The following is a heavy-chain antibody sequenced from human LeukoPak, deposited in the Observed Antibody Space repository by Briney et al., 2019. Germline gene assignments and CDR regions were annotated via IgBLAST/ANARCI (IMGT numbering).Heavy chain of an antibody. CDR2: ISSSSSHT. J-gene: IGHJ4*02. V-gene: IGHV3-11*06. Sequence: GRSLRLSCAASGFTFSDSYMNWIRQAPGKGLEWLSYISSSSSHTNYADSVKGRFTLSRDNAKNSLYLQMNSLRAEDTAVYYCARGGGYYFDYWGQGTLVTVSS. CDR3: ARGGGYYFDY. CDR1: GFTFSDSY. D-gene: IGHD4-23*01.